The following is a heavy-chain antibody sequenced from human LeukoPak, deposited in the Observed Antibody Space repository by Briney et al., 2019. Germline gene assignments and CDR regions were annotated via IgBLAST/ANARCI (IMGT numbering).Heavy chain of an antibody. D-gene: IGHD3-10*01. CDR1: GITLSNYG. J-gene: IGHJ4*02. V-gene: IGHV3-23*01. CDR2: LSGSGGGT. Sequence: GGSLRLSCAVSGITLSNYGMSWVRQAPGKGLEWVAGLSGSGGGTNYADSVQGRFTISRDNPKNTLYPQMNSLRAEDTAVYFCAKRGVVIRVFLVGFHKEAYYFDSWGQGALVTISS. CDR3: AKRGVVIRVFLVGFHKEAYYFDS.